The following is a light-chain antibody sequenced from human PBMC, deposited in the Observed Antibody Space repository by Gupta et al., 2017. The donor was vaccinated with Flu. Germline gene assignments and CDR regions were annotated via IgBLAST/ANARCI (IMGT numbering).Light chain of an antibody. V-gene: IGKV1-9*01. CDR2: AAS. J-gene: IGKJ4*01. CDR1: QGISSY. Sequence: DIQVTQSPSFLSASVGDRVTITCRASQGISSYLAWYQQKPGIAPQLLIFAASTLHSGVPSRFSGSGSGTEFTLTITSLQPEDFATYYCQQVNSYPLTFGGGTKVEIK. CDR3: QQVNSYPLT.